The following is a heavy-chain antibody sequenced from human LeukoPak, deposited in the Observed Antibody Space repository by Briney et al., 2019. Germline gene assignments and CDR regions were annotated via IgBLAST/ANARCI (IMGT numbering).Heavy chain of an antibody. D-gene: IGHD1-26*01. Sequence: NPSETLSLTCAVYGGSFSGYYWSWIRQPPGKGLEWIGEINHSGSTNYNPSLKSRVTISVDTSKNQFSLKLSSVTAADTAVYYRAGSDLNYYYYGMDVWGQGTTVTVSS. CDR2: INHSGST. CDR3: AGSDLNYYYYGMDV. J-gene: IGHJ6*02. V-gene: IGHV4-34*01. CDR1: GGSFSGYY.